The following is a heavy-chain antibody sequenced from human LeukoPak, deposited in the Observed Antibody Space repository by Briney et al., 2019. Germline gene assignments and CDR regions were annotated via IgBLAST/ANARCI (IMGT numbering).Heavy chain of an antibody. V-gene: IGHV3-30*19. Sequence: GGSLRLSCAASGFSFSSYAMHWVRQAPGKGLEWVSFMSYDGSQKYYATSVKGRFTVSRDNNENTVYLQMNSLRLEDTAVYYCAKLAGGQLFYGDWFDPWGQGTLVTVSP. CDR3: AKLAGGQLFYGDWFDP. J-gene: IGHJ5*02. D-gene: IGHD6-13*01. CDR2: MSYDGSQK. CDR1: GFSFSSYA.